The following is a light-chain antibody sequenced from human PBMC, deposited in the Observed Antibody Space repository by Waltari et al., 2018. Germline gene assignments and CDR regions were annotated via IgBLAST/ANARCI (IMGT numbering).Light chain of an antibody. CDR1: QNISTS. J-gene: IGKJ3*01. Sequence: DIQMTQPPSSLSASVGDRVPITCRAKQNISTSLNWYQQKPGESPQLLIFAASRWQYGVPSRFRGSGSGTDFTLTISSLQPEDSATYYCQQSYSSPFTFGPGTKVDI. CDR2: AAS. CDR3: QQSYSSPFT. V-gene: IGKV1-39*01.